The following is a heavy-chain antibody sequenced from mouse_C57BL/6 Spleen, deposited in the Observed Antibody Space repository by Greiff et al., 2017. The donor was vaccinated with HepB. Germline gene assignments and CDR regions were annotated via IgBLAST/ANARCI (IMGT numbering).Heavy chain of an antibody. CDR3: ARQGTVVGGYFDY. Sequence: EVHLVESGGGLVKPGGSLKLSCAASGFTFSDYGMHWVRQAPEKGLEWVAYISSGSSTIYYADTVKGRFTISRDNAKNTLFLQMTSLRSEDTAMYYCARQGTVVGGYFDYWGQGTTLTVSS. CDR1: GFTFSDYG. J-gene: IGHJ2*01. V-gene: IGHV5-17*01. CDR2: ISSGSSTI. D-gene: IGHD1-1*01.